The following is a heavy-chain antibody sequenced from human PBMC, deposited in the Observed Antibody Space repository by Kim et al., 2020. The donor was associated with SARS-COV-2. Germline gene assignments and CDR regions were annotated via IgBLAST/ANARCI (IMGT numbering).Heavy chain of an antibody. CDR3: ARVGLVVAATNWYFDL. V-gene: IGHV3-21*01. D-gene: IGHD2-15*01. CDR1: GFTFSSYS. J-gene: IGHJ2*01. CDR2: ISSSSSYI. Sequence: GGSLRLSCAASGFTFSSYSMNWVRQAPGKGLEWVSSISSSSSYIYYADSVKGRFTISRDNAKNSLYLQMNSLRAEDTAVYYCARVGLVVAATNWYFDLWGRGTLVTVSS.